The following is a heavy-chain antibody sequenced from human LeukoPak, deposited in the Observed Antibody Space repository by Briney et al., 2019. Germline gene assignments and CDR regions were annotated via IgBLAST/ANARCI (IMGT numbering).Heavy chain of an antibody. V-gene: IGHV4-4*07. CDR3: ARDFWSGDYDWFDP. J-gene: IGHJ5*02. CDR1: GGSISSYY. D-gene: IGHD4-17*01. CDR2: IYTSGST. Sequence: PETLSLTCTVSGGSISSYYWSWIRQPAGKGLEWIGRIYTSGSTNYNPSLKSRVTMSVDTSKNQFSLKLSSVTAADTAVYYCARDFWSGDYDWFDPWGQGTLVTVSS.